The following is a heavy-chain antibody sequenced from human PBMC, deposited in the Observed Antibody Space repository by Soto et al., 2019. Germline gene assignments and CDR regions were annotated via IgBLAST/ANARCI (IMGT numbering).Heavy chain of an antibody. J-gene: IGHJ6*02. CDR2: ILKTGRT. V-gene: IGHV4-59*08. CDR3: ARHPAAAGTGYFGGDV. Sequence: ASETLSLTCTVSGGSISSYHWSWIRQSPGKGLEWIGYILKTGRTNYNPSLKSRVIMSVDTSKNQFSLRLTSVAAADTAAYYWARHPAAAGTGYFGGDVGGQGTTVTVSS. CDR1: GGSISSYH. D-gene: IGHD6-13*01.